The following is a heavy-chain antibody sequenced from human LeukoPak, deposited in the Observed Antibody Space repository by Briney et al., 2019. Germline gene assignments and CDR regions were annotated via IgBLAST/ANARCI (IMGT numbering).Heavy chain of an antibody. V-gene: IGHV1-2*02. J-gene: IGHJ4*02. CDR3: ASTPYYYDSSGYYPFDY. Sequence: GASVKVSCKASGYTFTGYYMHWVRQAPGQGLEWMGWINPNSGGTNYAQKFQGRATMTRDTSISTAYMELSRLRSDDTAVYYCASTPYYYDSSGYYPFDYWGQGTLVTVSS. D-gene: IGHD3-22*01. CDR1: GYTFTGYY. CDR2: INPNSGGT.